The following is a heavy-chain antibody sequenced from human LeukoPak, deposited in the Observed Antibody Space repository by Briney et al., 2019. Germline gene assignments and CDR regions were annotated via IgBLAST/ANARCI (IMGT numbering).Heavy chain of an antibody. CDR2: IYYSGST. CDR1: GGSISSYY. V-gene: IGHV4-59*08. D-gene: IGHD5-24*01. J-gene: IGHJ4*02. Sequence: SETLSLTCTVSGGSISSYYWSWIRQPPGKGLEWIGYIYYSGSTNYNPSLKSRVTISVDTSRNQFSLKLSSVTAADTAVYYCAGGLPTIIGDYFDYWGQGTLVTVSS. CDR3: AGGLPTIIGDYFDY.